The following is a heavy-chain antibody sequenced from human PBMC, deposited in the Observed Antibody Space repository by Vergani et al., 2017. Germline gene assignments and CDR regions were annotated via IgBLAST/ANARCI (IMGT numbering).Heavy chain of an antibody. CDR3: AKGTPYSSSWYVVEN. D-gene: IGHD6-13*01. Sequence: QVQLVESGGDVVQPGRSLRLSCAASGFTFSNYGMHWVRQAPGKGLEWVAVISYDGSNKFYADSVKGRFTISRDNSKNTLHLQMNSLRAEDTALYYCAKGTPYSSSWYVVENWSQGTLVTVSS. J-gene: IGHJ4*02. V-gene: IGHV3-30*18. CDR1: GFTFSNYG. CDR2: ISYDGSNK.